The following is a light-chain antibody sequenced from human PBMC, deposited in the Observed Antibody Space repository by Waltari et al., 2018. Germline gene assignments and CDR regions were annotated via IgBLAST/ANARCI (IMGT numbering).Light chain of an antibody. J-gene: IGLJ1*01. CDR1: SSDVGGYNY. V-gene: IGLV2-14*01. CDR2: DVG. CDR3: SSYTSSSTYV. Sequence: QSALTQPASVSGSPGQSITISCTGTSSDVGGYNYVSWYQQHPGKAPNLMIYDVGKRPSGVSNRFSGSKSGNTSSLTIAGLQAEDEADYYCSSYTSSSTYVFGTGTKVTVL.